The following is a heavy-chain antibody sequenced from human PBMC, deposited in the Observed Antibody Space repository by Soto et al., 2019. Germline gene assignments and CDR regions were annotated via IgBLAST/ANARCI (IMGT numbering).Heavy chain of an antibody. J-gene: IGHJ3*02. CDR3: AKIRQRAFDI. V-gene: IGHV3-23*01. Sequence: LSLTCAASGFTFSSYAMSWVRQAPGKGLEWVSAISGSGGSTYYADSVKGRFTISRDNSKNTLYLQMNSLRAEDTAVYYCAKIRQRAFDIWGQGTMVTVSS. CDR1: GFTFSSYA. D-gene: IGHD6-25*01. CDR2: ISGSGGST.